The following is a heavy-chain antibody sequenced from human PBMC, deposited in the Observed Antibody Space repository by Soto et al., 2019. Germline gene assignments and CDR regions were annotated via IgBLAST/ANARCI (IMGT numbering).Heavy chain of an antibody. J-gene: IGHJ5*02. CDR1: GFTFDDYA. CDR3: AKDISEYSGYDWSWFDP. CDR2: ISWNSGSI. V-gene: IGHV3-9*01. Sequence: EVQLVESGGGLVQPGRSLRLSCAASGFTFDDYAMHWVRQAPGKGLEWVSGISWNSGSIGYADTVKGRFTISRYNAKNSLYRQMNSLRAEDTALYYCAKDISEYSGYDWSWFDPWGQGTLVTVSS. D-gene: IGHD5-12*01.